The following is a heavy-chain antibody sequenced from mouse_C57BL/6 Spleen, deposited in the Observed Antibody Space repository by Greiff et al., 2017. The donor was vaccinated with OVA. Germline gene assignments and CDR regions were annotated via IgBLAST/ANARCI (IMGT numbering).Heavy chain of an antibody. CDR1: GYTFTSYW. J-gene: IGHJ3*01. CDR2: INPSNGGT. D-gene: IGHD2-4*01. V-gene: IGHV1-53*01. Sequence: QVHVKQPGTELVKPGASVKLSCKASGYTFTSYWMHWVKQRPGQGLEWIGNINPSNGGTNYNEKFKSKATLTVDKSSSTAYMQLSSLTSEDSAVYYCARYDYGATGFAYWGQGTLVTVSA. CDR3: ARYDYGATGFAY.